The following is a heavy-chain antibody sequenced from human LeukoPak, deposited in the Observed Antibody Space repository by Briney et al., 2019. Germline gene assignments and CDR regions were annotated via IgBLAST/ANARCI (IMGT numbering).Heavy chain of an antibody. CDR2: IYHSGST. Sequence: PSETLSLTCTVSGYSISSGYYWGWIRQPPGKGLEWIGSIYHSGSTYYNPSLKSRVTISVDTSKNQFSLKLSSVTAADTAVYYCARDYYYDSSGFLAGWNYFDYWGQGTLVTVSS. V-gene: IGHV4-38-2*02. D-gene: IGHD3-22*01. CDR1: GYSISSGYY. CDR3: ARDYYYDSSGFLAGWNYFDY. J-gene: IGHJ4*02.